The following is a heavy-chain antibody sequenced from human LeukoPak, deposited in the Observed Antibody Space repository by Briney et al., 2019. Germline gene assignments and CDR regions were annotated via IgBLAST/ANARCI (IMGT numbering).Heavy chain of an antibody. CDR3: AREKCSGGSCYSSAFAGYYYYYGMDV. CDR2: ISSSSSYI. CDR1: GFTFSSYR. V-gene: IGHV3-21*01. D-gene: IGHD2-15*01. J-gene: IGHJ6*02. Sequence: KPGGSLRLSCAASGFTFSSYRMNWVRQAPGKGLEWVSSISSSSSYIYYADSVKGRFTISRDNAKNSLYLQMNSLRAEDTAVYYCAREKCSGGSCYSSAFAGYYYYYGMDVWGQGTTVTVSS.